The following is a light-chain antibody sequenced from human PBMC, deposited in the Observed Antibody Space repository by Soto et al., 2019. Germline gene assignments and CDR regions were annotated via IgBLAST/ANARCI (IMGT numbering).Light chain of an antibody. V-gene: IGKV1-39*01. CDR1: QSISNY. CDR2: AAS. Sequence: DIQMTQSPSSLSASVGDRLTITCRASQSISNYLNWYQQRPGKAPNLLIFAASSLQSGVPSRFSGSGSGTDFTLTISSLQPEDFATYYCQHSYSTPPTFGQGTKVEMK. CDR3: QHSYSTPPT. J-gene: IGKJ1*01.